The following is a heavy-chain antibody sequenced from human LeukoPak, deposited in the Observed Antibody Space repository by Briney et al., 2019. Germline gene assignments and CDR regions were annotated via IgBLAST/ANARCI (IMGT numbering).Heavy chain of an antibody. D-gene: IGHD6-13*01. CDR1: GFIFSSYG. CDR2: INWNGGST. J-gene: IGHJ4*02. CDR3: ARSWAAAGLYYFDY. Sequence: GGSLRLSCAASGFIFSSYGMHWVRQAPGKGLEWVSGINWNGGSTGYADSVKGRFAISRDNAKNSLYLQMNSLRAEDTALYYCARSWAAAGLYYFDYWGQGTLVTVPS. V-gene: IGHV3-20*04.